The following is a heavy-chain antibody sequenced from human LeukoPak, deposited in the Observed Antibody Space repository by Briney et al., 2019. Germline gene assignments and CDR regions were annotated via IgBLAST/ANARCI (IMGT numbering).Heavy chain of an antibody. CDR2: IYHSGST. CDR3: ASALVDTAMATDY. V-gene: IGHV4-30-2*01. D-gene: IGHD5-18*01. Sequence: PSQTLSLTCTVSGGSISSGGYYWSWIRQPPGKGLEWIGYIYHSGSTYYNPSLKSRVTISVDRSKNQFSLKLSSVTAADTAVYYCASALVDTAMATDYWGQGTLVTVSS. CDR1: GGSISSGGYY. J-gene: IGHJ4*02.